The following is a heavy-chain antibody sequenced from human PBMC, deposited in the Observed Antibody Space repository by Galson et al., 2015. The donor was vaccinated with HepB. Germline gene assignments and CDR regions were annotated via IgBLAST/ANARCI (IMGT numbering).Heavy chain of an antibody. CDR3: AKDTHRGSYLPGFDS. J-gene: IGHJ4*02. CDR2: ITGSGATT. V-gene: IGHV3-23*01. CDR1: GFSFSSYA. Sequence: SLRLSCAASGFSFSSYAMSWVRQAPGKGLEWVSAITGSGATTYYADSVKGRFTISRDSSKNTLYLQMNSLRAEDTAIYYCAKDTHRGSYLPGFDSWGQGTLVTVSS. D-gene: IGHD3-16*01.